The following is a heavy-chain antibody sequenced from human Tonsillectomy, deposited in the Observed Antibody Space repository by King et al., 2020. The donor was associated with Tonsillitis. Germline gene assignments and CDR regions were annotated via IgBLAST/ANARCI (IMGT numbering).Heavy chain of an antibody. CDR2: ISAYNGNT. D-gene: IGHD2-15*01. J-gene: IGHJ6*03. Sequence: VQLVQSGGEVKKPGASVRVSCKASGYSFSRCGISWVRQAPGQGLEWMGWISAYNGNTNYAQKLQGRVTLATDTSTSTAYMELRSLRSDDTAVYYCAREGYYSMDVWGTGTPVTVSS. CDR3: AREGYYSMDV. CDR1: GYSFSRCG. V-gene: IGHV1-18*01.